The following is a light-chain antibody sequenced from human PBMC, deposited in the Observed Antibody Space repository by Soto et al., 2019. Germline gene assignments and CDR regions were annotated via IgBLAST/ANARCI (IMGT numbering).Light chain of an antibody. CDR2: GAS. V-gene: IGKV3-20*01. Sequence: EIVLTQSPGTLSLSPGERATLSCRASQSVTNNYLAWYQQKPGLAPRLLIYGASSKATGIPDRYNGSGSVTEFPLSISRLEPEDFAVFYCQQYGSSPRTFGQETRVEIK. CDR1: QSVTNNY. J-gene: IGKJ1*01. CDR3: QQYGSSPRT.